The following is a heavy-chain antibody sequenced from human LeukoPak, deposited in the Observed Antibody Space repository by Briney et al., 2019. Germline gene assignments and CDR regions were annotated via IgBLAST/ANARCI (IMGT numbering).Heavy chain of an antibody. Sequence: SETLSLTCAVYGGSFSPYYWSWIRQPPGKGLEWIGQINHSGNTYYNPSLQSRVTISVDTSKNQFSLKMTSVTAADTAVYYCARSIYCSGGTCAHWYFDLWGRGTLVTVSS. CDR2: INHSGNT. V-gene: IGHV4-34*01. CDR1: GGSFSPYY. D-gene: IGHD2-15*01. J-gene: IGHJ2*01. CDR3: ARSIYCSGGTCAHWYFDL.